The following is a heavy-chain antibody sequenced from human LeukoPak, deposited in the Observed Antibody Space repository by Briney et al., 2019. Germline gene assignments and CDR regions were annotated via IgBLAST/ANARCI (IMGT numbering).Heavy chain of an antibody. D-gene: IGHD3-3*01. Sequence: GGSLRLSCAASGFTFSNAWMSWVRQAPGKWLEWVGRIKSKTDGGTTDYAAPVKGRFTISRDDSKNTLYLQMNSLKTEDTAVYYCAKRSGGPSPFDYWGQGTLVTVSS. V-gene: IGHV3-15*01. J-gene: IGHJ4*02. CDR1: GFTFSNAW. CDR3: AKRSGGPSPFDY. CDR2: IKSKTDGGTT.